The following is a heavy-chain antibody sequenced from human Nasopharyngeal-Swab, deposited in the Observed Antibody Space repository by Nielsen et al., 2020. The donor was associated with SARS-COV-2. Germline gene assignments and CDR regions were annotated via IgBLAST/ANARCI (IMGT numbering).Heavy chain of an antibody. D-gene: IGHD6-13*01. CDR2: IYHSGST. Sequence: SETLSLTCAVSGGSISSSNWWSWVRQPPGKGLGWIGEIYHSGSTNYNPSLKSRVTISVDKSKNQFSLKLSSVTAADTAVYYCARDRGSSLYYFDYWGQGTLVTVSS. J-gene: IGHJ4*02. CDR1: GGSISSSNW. CDR3: ARDRGSSLYYFDY. V-gene: IGHV4-4*02.